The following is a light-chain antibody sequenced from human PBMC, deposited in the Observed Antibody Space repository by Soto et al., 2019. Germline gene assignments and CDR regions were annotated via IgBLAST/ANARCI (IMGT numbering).Light chain of an antibody. CDR3: LQYDTYSRT. V-gene: IGKV1-5*03. J-gene: IGKJ1*01. CDR2: KAS. Sequence: DIQMTQSPSTLSVSVGARVSITCRASQSISSWLAWYQQKPGKAPKLLIYKASSLETGGPSRFSGSGSGTEFTLTISSLQPDDFATYDCLQYDTYSRTVGQGTKVESK. CDR1: QSISSW.